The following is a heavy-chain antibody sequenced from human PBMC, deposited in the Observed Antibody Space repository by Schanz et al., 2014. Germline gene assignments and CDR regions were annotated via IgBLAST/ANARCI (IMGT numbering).Heavy chain of an antibody. J-gene: IGHJ6*02. CDR1: GYTFTSYD. V-gene: IGHV1-18*01. CDR2: MNPDSGNT. Sequence: VQLVQSGAEVKRPGASVRVSCKASGYTFTSYDFNWVRQAPGQGLEWMGWMNPDSGNTNYAQKLQGRVTMTTDTSTSTAYMELRSLRSDDTAVYYCARVQDDILTGSEYYYGMDVWGQGTTVTVSS. CDR3: ARVQDDILTGSEYYYGMDV. D-gene: IGHD3-9*01.